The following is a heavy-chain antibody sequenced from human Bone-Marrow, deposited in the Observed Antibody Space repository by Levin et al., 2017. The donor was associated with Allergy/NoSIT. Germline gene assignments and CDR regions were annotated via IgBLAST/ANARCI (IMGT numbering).Heavy chain of an antibody. D-gene: IGHD6-13*01. CDR2: ISYDGSNK. J-gene: IGHJ4*02. CDR3: AKGRAAGTGIADY. CDR1: GFTFSSYG. V-gene: IGHV3-30*18. Sequence: PGGSLRLSCAASGFTFSSYGMHWVRQAPGKGLEWVAVISYDGSNKYYADSVKGRFTISRDNSKNTLYLQMNSLRAEDTAVYYCAKGRAAGTGIADYWGQGTLVTVSS.